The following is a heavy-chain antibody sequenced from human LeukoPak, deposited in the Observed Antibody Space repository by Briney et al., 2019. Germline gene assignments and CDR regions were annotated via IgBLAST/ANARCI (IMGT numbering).Heavy chain of an antibody. CDR1: GGTISSNE. Sequence: ASVKVSCKASGGTISSNEISWVRQAPGQGLEWMGRIIPNLGTANYAQSFQGRVTITADKSTSTAYMELSSLRSDDTAVYYCARGHPYTDYWGQGTLVTVSS. V-gene: IGHV1-69*04. D-gene: IGHD4-11*01. CDR2: IIPNLGTA. CDR3: ARGHPYTDY. J-gene: IGHJ4*02.